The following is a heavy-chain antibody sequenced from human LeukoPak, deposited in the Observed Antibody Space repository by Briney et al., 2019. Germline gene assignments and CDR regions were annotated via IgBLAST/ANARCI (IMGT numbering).Heavy chain of an antibody. CDR1: GFTFSSYW. D-gene: IGHD4-17*01. Sequence: SGGSLRLSCAASGFTFSSYWMSWVRQAPGEGLEWVANIKQDGSEKYYVDSVKGRFTISRDNAKNSLYLQMNSLRAEDTAVYYCARRDYGDYVWYFDYWGQGTLVTVSS. CDR2: IKQDGSEK. J-gene: IGHJ4*02. CDR3: ARRDYGDYVWYFDY. V-gene: IGHV3-7*01.